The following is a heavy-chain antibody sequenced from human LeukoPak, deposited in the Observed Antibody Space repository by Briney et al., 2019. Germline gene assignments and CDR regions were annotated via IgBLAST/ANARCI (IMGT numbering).Heavy chain of an antibody. CDR1: GYTFTSYG. CDR3: ARPLSSSWYGDAFDI. CDR2: ISTYNGNT. J-gene: IGHJ3*02. D-gene: IGHD6-13*01. Sequence: ASVKVSCKASGYTFTSYGISWVRQAPGQGLEWMGWISTYNGNTNYAQKLQGRVTMTRNTSISTAYMELSSLRSEDTAVYYCARPLSSSWYGDAFDIWGQGTMVTVSS. V-gene: IGHV1-18*01.